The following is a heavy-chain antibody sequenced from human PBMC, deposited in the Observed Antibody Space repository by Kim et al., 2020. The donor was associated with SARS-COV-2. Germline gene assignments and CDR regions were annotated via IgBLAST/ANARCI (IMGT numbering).Heavy chain of an antibody. J-gene: IGHJ4*02. CDR2: NT. V-gene: IGHV3-66*01. CDR3: ARDLGRATTN. D-gene: IGHD1-1*01. Sequence: NTYYAVSVQGRFTISRDNSKSTRYLQMNSRRAEDPAVYYCARDLGRATTNWGQGTLVTVSS.